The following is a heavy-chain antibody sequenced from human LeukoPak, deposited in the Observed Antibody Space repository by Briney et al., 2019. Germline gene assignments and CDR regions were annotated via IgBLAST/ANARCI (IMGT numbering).Heavy chain of an antibody. V-gene: IGHV4-59*01. J-gene: IGHJ4*02. Sequence: SETLSLTCTVSGGSISGYYWSWIRQPPGKGLECIGYFYYSGSTNYNPSLKSRVTISVDTSKDQFSLKLSSVTAADTAVYYCARYLRIEGKYYFDYWGQGTLVTVS. CDR1: GGSISGYY. CDR3: ARYLRIEGKYYFDY. D-gene: IGHD1-26*01. CDR2: FYYSGST.